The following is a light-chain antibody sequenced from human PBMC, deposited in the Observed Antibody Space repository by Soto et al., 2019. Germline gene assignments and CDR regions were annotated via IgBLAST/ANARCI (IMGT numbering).Light chain of an antibody. J-gene: IGKJ1*01. Sequence: EIVLTQSPGTLSLSPGERATLSYRASQSVSSSYLAWYRQKPGQAPRLLIYGASSRATGIPDRFSGSGSGTDFTLTISRLEPEDFAVYYCQQYGSSPRTFGQGTKV. CDR3: QQYGSSPRT. V-gene: IGKV3-20*01. CDR2: GAS. CDR1: QSVSSSY.